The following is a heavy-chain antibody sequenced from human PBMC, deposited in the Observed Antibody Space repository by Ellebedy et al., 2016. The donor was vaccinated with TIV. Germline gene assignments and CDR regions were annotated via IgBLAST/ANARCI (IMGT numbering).Heavy chain of an antibody. J-gene: IGHJ6*02. V-gene: IGHV3-64*04. CDR2: ITGDGVST. CDR3: ARDPLWFGELYGMDV. CDR1: GFTFAPYA. Sequence: GESLKISCAASGFTFAPYAMHWVRQAPGKGLEYVSAITGDGVSTYYADSVKGRFTISRDNAKNSLYLQMNSLRAEDTAVYYCARDPLWFGELYGMDVWGQGTTVTVSS. D-gene: IGHD3-10*01.